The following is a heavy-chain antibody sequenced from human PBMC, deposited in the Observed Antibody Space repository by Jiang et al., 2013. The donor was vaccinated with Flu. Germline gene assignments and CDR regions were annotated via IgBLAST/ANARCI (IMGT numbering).Heavy chain of an antibody. CDR3: AREGNDSGSYTFGFDP. D-gene: IGHD1-26*01. V-gene: IGHV4-59*01. CDR2: IYYSGST. CDR1: GGSISSYY. Sequence: PGLVKPSETLSLTCTVSGGSISSYYWSWIRQPPGKGLEWIGYIYYSGSTNYNPSLKSRVTISVDTSKNQFSLKLSSVTAADTAVYYCAREGNDSGSYTFGFDPWGQGTLVTVSS. J-gene: IGHJ5*02.